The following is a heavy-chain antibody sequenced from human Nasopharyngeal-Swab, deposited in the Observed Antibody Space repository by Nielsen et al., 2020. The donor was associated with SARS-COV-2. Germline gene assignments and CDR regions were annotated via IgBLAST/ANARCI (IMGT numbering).Heavy chain of an antibody. CDR3: ARKPYSYGPQYYYYYGMDV. CDR2: ISYDGSNK. Sequence: GESLKISCAASGFTFSSYAMHWVRQAPGKGLEWVAVISYDGSNKYYADSVKGRFTISRDNSKNTLYLQMNSLRAKDTAVYYCARKPYSYGPQYYYYYGMDVWGQGTTVTVSS. J-gene: IGHJ6*02. V-gene: IGHV3-30*04. CDR1: GFTFSSYA. D-gene: IGHD5-18*01.